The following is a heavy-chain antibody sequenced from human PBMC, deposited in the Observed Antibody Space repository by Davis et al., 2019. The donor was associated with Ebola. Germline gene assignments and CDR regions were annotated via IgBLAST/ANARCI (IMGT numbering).Heavy chain of an antibody. J-gene: IGHJ4*02. D-gene: IGHD1-26*01. CDR1: GVTISSYY. CDR3: AREGGGYSGSYAFDY. CDR2: IYYSGST. Sequence: MPSESLSLTCTVSGVTISSYYLSWIRQPPGKGLEWIGYIYYSGSTNYNPSLKTRVTITVDTSKNQFSLKLSSVTAADTAVYYCAREGGGYSGSYAFDYWGQGTLVTVSS. V-gene: IGHV4-59*01.